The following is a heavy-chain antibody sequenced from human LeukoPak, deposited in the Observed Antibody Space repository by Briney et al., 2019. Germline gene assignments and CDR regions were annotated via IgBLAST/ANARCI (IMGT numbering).Heavy chain of an antibody. CDR3: ARSLRMAGAMDS. J-gene: IGHJ5*02. D-gene: IGHD5-18*01. V-gene: IGHV3-9*03. CDR1: GFTFDDYD. Sequence: SLRLSCAASGFTFDDYDMHWVRQVPGKGLEWVSGISWNSRAIGYADSVRGRFTISRDNDNNSVYLHMSSLRTEDMALYFCARSLRMAGAMDSWGLGTLVTVSS. CDR2: ISWNSRAI.